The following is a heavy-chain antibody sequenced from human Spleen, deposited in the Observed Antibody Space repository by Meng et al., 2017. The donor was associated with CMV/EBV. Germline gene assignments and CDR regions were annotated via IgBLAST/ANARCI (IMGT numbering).Heavy chain of an antibody. Sequence: GGSLRLSCAASGFTFSNYGMHWVRQAPGKGLEWVAFIRYDGSEKYYADSVKGRFTISRDNSKKTLYLQMNSLRAEDTAVYYCARETAAAGNWFDPWGQGTLVTVSS. J-gene: IGHJ5*02. CDR3: ARETAAAGNWFDP. D-gene: IGHD6-13*01. CDR1: GFTFSNYG. V-gene: IGHV3-30*02. CDR2: IRYDGSEK.